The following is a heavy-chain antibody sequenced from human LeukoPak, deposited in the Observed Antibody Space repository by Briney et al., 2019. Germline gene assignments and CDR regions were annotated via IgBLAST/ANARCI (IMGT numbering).Heavy chain of an antibody. Sequence: TGGSLRLSCTASGFPFIEYSMNWARQAPGKGLEWISYIGIDSGNTKYADSVRGRFTISTDKAKNSLYLQMNSLRVEDTAVYYCARDHNYASDNWGQGTLVSVAS. J-gene: IGHJ4*02. CDR1: GFPFIEYS. D-gene: IGHD1-1*01. CDR2: IGIDSGNT. V-gene: IGHV3-48*01. CDR3: ARDHNYASDN.